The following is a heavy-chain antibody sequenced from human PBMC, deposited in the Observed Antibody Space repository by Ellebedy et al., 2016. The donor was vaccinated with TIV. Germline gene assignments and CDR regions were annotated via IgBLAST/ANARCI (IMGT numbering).Heavy chain of an antibody. CDR1: GGSFNDYF. J-gene: IGHJ4*02. D-gene: IGHD6-13*01. CDR3: ARVRAAAGMAHFDN. V-gene: IGHV4-34*01. Sequence: MPSETLSLTCAVFGGSFNDYFWTWIRQPPGKGLEWIGEVNHSGNTNYNPSLKSRVTISVDTSKNQFSLKQRSVTAADTAVYYCARVRAAAGMAHFDNWGQGTLVTVSS. CDR2: VNHSGNT.